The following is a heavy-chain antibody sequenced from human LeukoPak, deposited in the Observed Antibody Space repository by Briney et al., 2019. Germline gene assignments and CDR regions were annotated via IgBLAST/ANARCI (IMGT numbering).Heavy chain of an antibody. J-gene: IGHJ3*02. Sequence: GGSLRLSCTASGFTFGDYAMSWLRQAPGKGLEWVGFIRSKAYGGTTEYAASVKGRFTISRDDSKSIAYLQMNSLKTEDTAVYYCTRDPSGYSYDYYWPDAFDIWGQGTMVTVSS. D-gene: IGHD5-18*01. CDR2: IRSKAYGGTT. CDR1: GFTFGDYA. CDR3: TRDPSGYSYDYYWPDAFDI. V-gene: IGHV3-49*03.